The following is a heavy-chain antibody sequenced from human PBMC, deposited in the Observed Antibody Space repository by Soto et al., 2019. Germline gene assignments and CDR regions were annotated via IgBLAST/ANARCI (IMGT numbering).Heavy chain of an antibody. J-gene: IGHJ4*02. D-gene: IGHD1-26*01. V-gene: IGHV4-59*01. CDR3: ARQTVVTTVGHGPVDL. Sequence: SETLSLTCTVSGDSIIGYYCNWIRHPPWKGLEWIGHIYYLGTTYYNPSLKSRVTISIDTSKRQFSLKLSSVTAADTAVYFCARQTVVTTVGHGPVDLWGQGTLVTVSS. CDR2: IYYLGTT. CDR1: GDSIIGYY.